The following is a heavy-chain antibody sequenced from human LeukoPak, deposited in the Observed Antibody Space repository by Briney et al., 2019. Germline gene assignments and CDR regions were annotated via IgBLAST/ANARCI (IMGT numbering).Heavy chain of an antibody. CDR1: GGSISSSSYY. D-gene: IGHD5-24*01. J-gene: IGHJ4*02. CDR3: ARVGRDGYNLY. V-gene: IGHV4-39*07. Sequence: SETLSLTCTVSGGSISSSSYYWGWIRQPPGKGLEWIGSIYYSGSTYYNPSLKSRVTISVDTSKNQFSLKLSSVTAADTAVYYCARVGRDGYNLYWGQGTLVTVSS. CDR2: IYYSGST.